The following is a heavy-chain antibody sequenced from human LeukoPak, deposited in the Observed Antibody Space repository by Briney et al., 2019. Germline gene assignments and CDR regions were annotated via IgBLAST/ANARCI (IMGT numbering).Heavy chain of an antibody. J-gene: IGHJ4*02. V-gene: IGHV1-18*04. CDR1: GYTFTGYY. Sequence: ASVKVSCKASGYTFTGYYMHWVRQAPGQGLEWMGWISAYNGNTNYAQKLQGRVTMTTDTSTSTAYMELRSLRSDDTAVYYCARDQAQNYYDSSGYGIDYWGQGTLVTVSS. CDR3: ARDQAQNYYDSSGYGIDY. D-gene: IGHD3-22*01. CDR2: ISAYNGNT.